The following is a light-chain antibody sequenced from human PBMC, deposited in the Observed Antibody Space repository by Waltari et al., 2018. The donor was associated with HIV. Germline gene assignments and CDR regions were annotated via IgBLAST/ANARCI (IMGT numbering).Light chain of an antibody. J-gene: IGLJ1*01. CDR1: SSDVGRYNL. Sequence: QSALTQPASVSGSPGQSITIYCTGTSSDVGRYNLVSWYQQHPGKAPKLMIYEVSKRPSGFSNRFSGSKSGNTASLTISGLQAEDEADYYCCSYAGSSTYVFGTGTKVTVL. CDR3: CSYAGSSTYV. V-gene: IGLV2-23*02. CDR2: EVS.